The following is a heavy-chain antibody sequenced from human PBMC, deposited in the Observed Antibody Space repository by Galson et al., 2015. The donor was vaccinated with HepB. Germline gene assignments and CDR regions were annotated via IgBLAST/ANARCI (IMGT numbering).Heavy chain of an antibody. D-gene: IGHD6-13*01. CDR3: ARERGWAAAGTPNYYYYYYMDV. J-gene: IGHJ6*03. Sequence: SVKVSCKASGYTFTGYYMHWVRQAPGQGLEWMGWINPNSGGTNYAQKFQGRVTMTRDTSTSTVYMELSSLRSEDTAVYYCARERGWAAAGTPNYYYYYYMDVWGKGTTVTVSS. CDR1: GYTFTGYY. CDR2: INPNSGGT. V-gene: IGHV1-2*02.